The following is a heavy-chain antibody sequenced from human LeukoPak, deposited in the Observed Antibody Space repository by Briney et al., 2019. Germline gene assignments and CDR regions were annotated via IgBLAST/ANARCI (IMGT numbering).Heavy chain of an antibody. D-gene: IGHD3-16*01. CDR1: GFTFTSFG. Sequence: GGSLRLSCVASGFTFTSFGMHWVRQAPGKGLEWVAVIWHDGSKKYYADSVKGRFTISRDNSKNTLYLQMNSLRAEDTAVYYCAKDQGGKNYFDYWGQGTLVTVSS. CDR3: AKDQGGKNYFDY. V-gene: IGHV3-33*06. J-gene: IGHJ4*02. CDR2: IWHDGSKK.